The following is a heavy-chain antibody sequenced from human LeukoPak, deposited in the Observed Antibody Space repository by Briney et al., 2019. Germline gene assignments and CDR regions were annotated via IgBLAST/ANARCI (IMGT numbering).Heavy chain of an antibody. CDR1: GFTFSSYA. J-gene: IGHJ6*02. Sequence: GGSLRLSCAASGFTFSSYAMHWVRQAPGKGLEWVAVISYDGSNKYYADSVKGRFTISRDNSKNTLYLQMNSLRAEDTAVYYCASPYYDFWSGVYYYYYGMDVWGQGTTVTVSS. CDR2: ISYDGSNK. V-gene: IGHV3-30-3*01. D-gene: IGHD3-3*01. CDR3: ASPYYDFWSGVYYYYYGMDV.